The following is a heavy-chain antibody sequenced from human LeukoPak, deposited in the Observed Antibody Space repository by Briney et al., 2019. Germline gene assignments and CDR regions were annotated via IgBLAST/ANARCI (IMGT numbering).Heavy chain of an antibody. D-gene: IGHD3-22*01. Sequence: SETLSLTCTVSGGSISSFYWTWIRQPAGKGLEWIGRIYTTGSTNYSPSLKSRVTMSVDTSKNQFSLKLNSVTAADTAVYYCARARSSGYYYVYFDYWGQGTLVTVSS. J-gene: IGHJ4*02. CDR2: IYTTGST. CDR3: ARARSSGYYYVYFDY. CDR1: GGSISSFY. V-gene: IGHV4-4*07.